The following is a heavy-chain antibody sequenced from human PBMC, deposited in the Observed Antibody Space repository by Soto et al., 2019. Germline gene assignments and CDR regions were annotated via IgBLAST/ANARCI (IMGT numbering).Heavy chain of an antibody. CDR1: GYTFTAYF. CDR2: INPNSGGT. Sequence: ASVKVSCKASGYTFTAYFIHWVRQAPGQGLEWMGWINPNSGGTNYAQNFQGWVTMTRDTSISTAYMELSRLRSDDTAVYFCARNNDDYSLHFYGMDVWGQGTTVTVSS. CDR3: ARNNDDYSLHFYGMDV. V-gene: IGHV1-2*04. D-gene: IGHD3-16*01. J-gene: IGHJ6*02.